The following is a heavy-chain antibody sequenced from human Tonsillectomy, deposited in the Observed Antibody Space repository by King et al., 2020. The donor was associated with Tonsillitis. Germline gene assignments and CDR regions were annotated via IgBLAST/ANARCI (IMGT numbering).Heavy chain of an antibody. J-gene: IGHJ3*02. CDR1: GFTFSSYA. CDR2: ISGSGGTT. D-gene: IGHD3-22*01. CDR3: AKDAGPYYYDSSGIRDAFDN. V-gene: IGHV3-23*04. Sequence: VQLVESGGGLVQPGGSLRLSCAASGFTFSSYAMTWVRQAPGKGLEWGSSISGSGGTTYYADSVKGRFALSRDNSNNTLYLQMNSLRAEDTAVYYCAKDAGPYYYDSSGIRDAFDNW.